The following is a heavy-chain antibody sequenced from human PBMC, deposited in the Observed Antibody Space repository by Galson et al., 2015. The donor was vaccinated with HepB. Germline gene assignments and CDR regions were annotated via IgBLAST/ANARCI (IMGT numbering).Heavy chain of an antibody. D-gene: IGHD5-12*01. CDR1: GFTFSSYA. CDR3: AKDLRRELVATRSHYYYGMDV. Sequence: SLRLSCAASGFTFSSYAMSWVRQAPGKGLEWVSAISGSGGSTYYADSVKGRFTISRDNSKNTLYLQMNSLRAEDTAVYYCAKDLRRELVATRSHYYYGMDVWGQGTTVTVSS. J-gene: IGHJ6*02. V-gene: IGHV3-23*01. CDR2: ISGSGGST.